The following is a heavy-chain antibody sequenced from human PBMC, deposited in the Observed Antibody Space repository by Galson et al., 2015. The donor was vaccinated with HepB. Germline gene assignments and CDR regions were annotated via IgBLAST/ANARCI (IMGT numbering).Heavy chain of an antibody. J-gene: IGHJ3*02. CDR1: GFTFSSYA. D-gene: IGHD6-6*01. CDR3: AKRVESFSSSATLGAFDI. V-gene: IGHV3-23*01. Sequence: SLRLSCAASGFTFSSYAMSWVRQAPGKGLEWVSAISGSGGSTYYADSVKGRFTISRDNSKNTLYLQMNSLRAEDTAVYYCAKRVESFSSSATLGAFDIWGQGTMVTVSS. CDR2: ISGSGGST.